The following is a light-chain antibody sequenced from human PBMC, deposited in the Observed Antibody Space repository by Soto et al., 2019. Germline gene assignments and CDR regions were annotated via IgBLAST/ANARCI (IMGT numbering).Light chain of an antibody. CDR1: QSVSSN. Sequence: EIVMTQSPATLSVSPGERATLSCRASQSVSSNVAWYQQKPGQAPRLLIYGASTRATGIPARFSGSWSGTEFSLTISSLQSEDFAVYYCQQYNNWPPITFGQGTRLEIK. J-gene: IGKJ5*01. CDR2: GAS. CDR3: QQYNNWPPIT. V-gene: IGKV3-15*01.